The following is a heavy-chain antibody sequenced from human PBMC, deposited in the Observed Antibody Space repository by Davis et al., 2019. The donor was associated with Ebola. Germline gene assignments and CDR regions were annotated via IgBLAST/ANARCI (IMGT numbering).Heavy chain of an antibody. CDR3: AGGDFWSGQFDF. D-gene: IGHD3-3*01. J-gene: IGHJ4*02. Sequence: GESLKISCAASGFTFSSYAMHWVRQAPGKGLEYVSAISSNGGSTYYADSVKGRFMVSRDNSRNTLFLQMNSLRVEDTAIYYCAGGDFWSGQFDFWGQGTLVTVSS. CDR2: ISSNGGST. V-gene: IGHV3-64*04. CDR1: GFTFSSYA.